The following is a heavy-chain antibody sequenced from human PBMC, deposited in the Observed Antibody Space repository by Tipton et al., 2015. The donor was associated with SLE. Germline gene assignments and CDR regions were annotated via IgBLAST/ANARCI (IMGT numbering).Heavy chain of an antibody. CDR1: GFTFSSYG. CDR3: AKDGGWNYGNYYYMDV. D-gene: IGHD1-7*01. J-gene: IGHJ6*03. CDR2: ISYDGSNK. V-gene: IGHV3-30*18. Sequence: SLRLSCAASGFTFSSYGMHWVRQAPGKGLEWVAVISYDGSNKYYADSVKGRFTISRDNSKNTLYLQMNSLRAEDTAVYYCAKDGGWNYGNYYYMDVWGKGTTVTVSS.